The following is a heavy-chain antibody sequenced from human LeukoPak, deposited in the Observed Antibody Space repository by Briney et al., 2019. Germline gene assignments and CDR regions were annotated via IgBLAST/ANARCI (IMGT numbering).Heavy chain of an antibody. V-gene: IGHV3-30*02. D-gene: IGHD5-18*01. CDR2: IRYDGSYK. CDR1: GFTFSSYV. Sequence: GGSLRLSCAASGFTFSSYVMHWVRQAPGKGLQWVAFIRYDGSYKYYADSVKGRFTISRDNSKNTLYLQMNSLRAEDTAVYYCAKDPCDHSYGWSWRYFDYWGQGTLVTVSS. CDR3: AKDPCDHSYGWSWRYFDY. J-gene: IGHJ4*02.